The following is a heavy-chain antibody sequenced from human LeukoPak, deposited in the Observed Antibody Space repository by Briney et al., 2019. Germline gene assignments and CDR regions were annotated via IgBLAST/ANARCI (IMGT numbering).Heavy chain of an antibody. CDR3: ARAPYDFLTGVSLNWFDP. Sequence: ASVKVSCKASGYTFTSYAIHWVRQAPGQRLEWMGWINSDNGNTKYSQKFQGRVTITRNTSTYTAYMELRSLTSADTAIYFCARAPYDFLTGVSLNWFDPWGQGTLVTVSS. CDR1: GYTFTSYA. D-gene: IGHD3-9*01. CDR2: INSDNGNT. V-gene: IGHV1-3*04. J-gene: IGHJ5*02.